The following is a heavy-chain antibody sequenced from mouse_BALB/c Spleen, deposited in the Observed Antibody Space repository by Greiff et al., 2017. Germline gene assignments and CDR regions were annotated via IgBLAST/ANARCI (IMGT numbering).Heavy chain of an antibody. Sequence: QVQLQQPRAELVRPGASVKLSCKASGYTFTSYWINWVKQRPGQGLEWIGNIYPSDSYTNYNQKFKDKATLTVDKSSSTAYMQLSSPTSEDSAVYYCTRDYGSSYHYAMDYWGQGTSVTVSS. D-gene: IGHD1-1*01. CDR1: GYTFTSYW. V-gene: IGHV1-69*02. CDR2: IYPSDSYT. CDR3: TRDYGSSYHYAMDY. J-gene: IGHJ4*01.